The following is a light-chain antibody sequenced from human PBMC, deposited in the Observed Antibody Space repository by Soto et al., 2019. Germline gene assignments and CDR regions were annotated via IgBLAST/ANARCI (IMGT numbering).Light chain of an antibody. CDR2: EVS. CDR3: SSYTSTTTLVV. V-gene: IGLV2-14*01. J-gene: IGLJ2*01. Sequence: QSALTQPAAVSGSPGQSITISCTGTSSDVGSYNYVSWYQHHPGRAPKLMISEVSNRPSGVSNRFSGSKSGNTASLTIFGLQAEDEADYYCSSYTSTTTLVVFGGGTKVTVL. CDR1: SSDVGSYNY.